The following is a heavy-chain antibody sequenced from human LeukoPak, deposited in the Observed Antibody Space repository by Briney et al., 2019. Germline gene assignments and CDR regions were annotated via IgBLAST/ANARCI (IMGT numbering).Heavy chain of an antibody. D-gene: IGHD1-26*01. CDR1: GFTFSSYE. V-gene: IGHV3-48*03. CDR2: ISSSGSTI. Sequence: QPGGSLRLSCAASGFTFSSYEMNWVRQAPGKGLEWVSYISSSGSTIYYADSVKGRFTISRDNAKNSLYLQMNSLRAEDTAVYYCARDKEYLVGATWCDYWGQGTLVTVSS. J-gene: IGHJ4*02. CDR3: ARDKEYLVGATWCDY.